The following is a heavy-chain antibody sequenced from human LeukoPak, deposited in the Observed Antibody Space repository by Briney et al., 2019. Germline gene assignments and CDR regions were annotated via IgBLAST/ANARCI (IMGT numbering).Heavy chain of an antibody. CDR1: EFIFSNYA. CDR2: ISGSGAST. D-gene: IGHD2-15*01. Sequence: GGSLRLSCAASEFIFSNYAMTWVRQAPGKGLEWVSSISGSGASTYYADSVKGRFTISRDNSKNTLYLQFSSLRAEDTAVYYCAKDKATVAAKGPFDYWGQGTPVTVSS. V-gene: IGHV3-23*01. J-gene: IGHJ4*02. CDR3: AKDKATVAAKGPFDY.